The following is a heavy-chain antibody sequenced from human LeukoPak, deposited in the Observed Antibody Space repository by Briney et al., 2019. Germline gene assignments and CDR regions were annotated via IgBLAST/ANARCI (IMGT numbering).Heavy chain of an antibody. CDR1: GFTVNNNH. D-gene: IGHD6-19*01. Sequence: PVGSLRLSCAVSGFTVNNNHMSWVRQAPGKGLEWVSLIQSGSTHYAASVKGRFTISRDNSKNTLYLQMNSLRAEDTAVYYCARDRGDASGWPIIDYWGQGTLVTVSS. V-gene: IGHV3-66*01. J-gene: IGHJ4*02. CDR3: ARDRGDASGWPIIDY. CDR2: IQSGST.